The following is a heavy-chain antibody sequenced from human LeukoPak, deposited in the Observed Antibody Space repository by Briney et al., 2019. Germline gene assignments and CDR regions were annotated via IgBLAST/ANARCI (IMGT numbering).Heavy chain of an antibody. CDR2: IYSGGST. CDR3: ATEGRSRSGFDY. Sequence: GGSLRLSCAASGFTVSSNYMSWVRQAPGKGLEWVSVIYSGGSTYYADSVKGRFTISRDNSKNTLYLQMNSLRAEDTAVYYCATEGRSRSGFDYWGQGTLVTVSS. J-gene: IGHJ4*02. D-gene: IGHD1-1*01. V-gene: IGHV3-66*01. CDR1: GFTVSSNY.